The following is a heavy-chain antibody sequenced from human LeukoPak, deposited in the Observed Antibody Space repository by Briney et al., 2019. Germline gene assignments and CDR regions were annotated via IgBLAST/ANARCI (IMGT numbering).Heavy chain of an antibody. J-gene: IGHJ4*02. CDR1: GGSISSYY. V-gene: IGHV4-59*01. CDR3: ARLATTLISFDY. Sequence: SETLSLTCTVSGGSISSYYWSWIRQPPGKGLEWIGYIYYSGSTNYNPSLKSRVTISVDTSKNQFSLKLSSVTAADTAVYYCARLATTLISFDYWGQGTLVTVSS. CDR2: IYYSGST. D-gene: IGHD3/OR15-3a*01.